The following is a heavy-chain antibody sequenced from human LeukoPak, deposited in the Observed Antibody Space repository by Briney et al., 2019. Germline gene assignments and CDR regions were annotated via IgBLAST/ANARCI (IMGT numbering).Heavy chain of an antibody. J-gene: IGHJ4*02. V-gene: IGHV3-23*01. Sequence: GGSLRLSCAASGFTFSNYAMSWVRQAPGKGLEWVSAISGSGVTTYYADSVKGRFTSSRDNSKSTLYLQMNSLRAEDTAVYYCAKIYDPAVVITTPFDYWGQGTLVTVSS. CDR3: AKIYDPAVVITTPFDY. CDR1: GFTFSNYA. CDR2: ISGSGVTT. D-gene: IGHD3-22*01.